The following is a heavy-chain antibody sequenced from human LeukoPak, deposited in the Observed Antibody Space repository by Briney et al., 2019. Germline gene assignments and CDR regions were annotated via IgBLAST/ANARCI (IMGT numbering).Heavy chain of an antibody. V-gene: IGHV1-18*01. CDR1: GYTFTSYG. CDR3: ATGRALDSSGYSYYYYYMDV. J-gene: IGHJ6*03. Sequence: GASVKVSCKASGYTFTSYGISWVRQAPGQGLEWMGWISAYNGNTNYAQKLQGRVTMTTDTSTSTAYMELRSLRPDDTAVYYCATGRALDSSGYSYYYYYMDVWGKGTTVTVSS. D-gene: IGHD3-22*01. CDR2: ISAYNGNT.